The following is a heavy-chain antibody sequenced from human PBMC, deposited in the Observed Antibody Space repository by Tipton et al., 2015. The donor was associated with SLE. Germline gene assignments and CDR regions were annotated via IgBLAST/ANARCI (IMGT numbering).Heavy chain of an antibody. CDR1: GGSISSRSYY. V-gene: IGHV4-39*07. Sequence: TLSLTCSVSGGSISSRSYYWGWIRQPPGMGLEWIGSIYYSGSTFHNPSLKSRLTISVDTSKNQFSLKLNSVTAADTAMYFCARSPGRLRSMDYWGQGTLVTVSS. CDR3: ARSPGRLRSMDY. J-gene: IGHJ4*02. D-gene: IGHD3-3*01. CDR2: IYYSGST.